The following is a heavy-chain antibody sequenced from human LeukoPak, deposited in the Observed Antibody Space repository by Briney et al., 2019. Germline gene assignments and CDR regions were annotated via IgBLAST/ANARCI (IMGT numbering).Heavy chain of an antibody. J-gene: IGHJ4*02. CDR2: TYYRSKWYN. D-gene: IGHD3-22*01. CDR3: AREGHYYDSSGYSPYPV. V-gene: IGHV6-1*01. CDR1: GDSVSSNSAA. Sequence: SQTLSLTCAISGDSVSSNSAAWNWIRQSPSRGLEWLGRTYYRSKWYNDYAVSVKSRITINPDTSKNQFSLQLSSVTAADTAVYYCAREGHYYDSSGYSPYPVWGQGTLVTVSS.